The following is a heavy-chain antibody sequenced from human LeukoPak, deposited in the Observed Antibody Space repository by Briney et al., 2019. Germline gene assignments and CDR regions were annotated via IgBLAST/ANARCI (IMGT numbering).Heavy chain of an antibody. V-gene: IGHV3-30*04. CDR3: AKIRSGSYYYFDY. Sequence: GGSLRLSCAASGFTFSSHALHWVRQAPGKGLEWVAVISSDGSYKYYADSVKGRFTISRDNSKNTLFLQMNGLRADDTAVYYCAKIRSGSYYYFDYWGQGTLGTVSS. J-gene: IGHJ4*02. D-gene: IGHD1-26*01. CDR2: ISSDGSYK. CDR1: GFTFSSHA.